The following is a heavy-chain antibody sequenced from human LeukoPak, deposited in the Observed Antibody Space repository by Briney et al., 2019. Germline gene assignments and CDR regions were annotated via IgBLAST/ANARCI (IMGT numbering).Heavy chain of an antibody. V-gene: IGHV4-30-4*01. CDR1: GGSISSGDYY. D-gene: IGHD6-13*01. CDR3: ARASVSVFEAAAGRENNWFDP. Sequence: PSQTLSLTCTVSGGSISSGDYYWSWIRQPPGKGLEWIGYIYYSGSNYYNPSLKSRVTISVDTSKNQFSLKLSSVTAADTAVYYCARASVSVFEAAAGRENNWFDPWGQGTLVTVSS. CDR2: IYYSGSN. J-gene: IGHJ5*02.